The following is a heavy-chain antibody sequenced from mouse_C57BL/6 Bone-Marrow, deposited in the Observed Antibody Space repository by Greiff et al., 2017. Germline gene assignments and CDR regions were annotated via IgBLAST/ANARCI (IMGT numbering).Heavy chain of an antibody. J-gene: IGHJ1*03. V-gene: IGHV1-55*01. CDR3: ARPYYGNYWYFDV. D-gene: IGHD2-10*01. CDR2: IYPGSGST. Sequence: VQLQQPGPELVKPAASVKMSCKASGYTFTSYWITWVKQRPGQGLELIGDIYPGSGSTNYNEKFKSKATLTVDTSSSTAYIQLSRLTSADSAVYYCARPYYGNYWYFDVWGTGTTVTVSS. CDR1: GYTFTSYW.